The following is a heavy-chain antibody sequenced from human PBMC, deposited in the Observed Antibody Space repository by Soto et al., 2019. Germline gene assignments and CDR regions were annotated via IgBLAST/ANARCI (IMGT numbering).Heavy chain of an antibody. V-gene: IGHV3-15*01. J-gene: IGHJ3*02. Sequence: PGGSLRLSCAASGFTFSNAWMSWVRQAPGKGLEWVGRIKSKTDGGTTDYAAPVKGRFTTSRDDSKNTLYLQMNSLKTEDTAVYYCTTGIVVVVAATRSHDAFDIWGQGTMVTVSS. CDR1: GFTFSNAW. D-gene: IGHD2-15*01. CDR2: IKSKTDGGTT. CDR3: TTGIVVVVAATRSHDAFDI.